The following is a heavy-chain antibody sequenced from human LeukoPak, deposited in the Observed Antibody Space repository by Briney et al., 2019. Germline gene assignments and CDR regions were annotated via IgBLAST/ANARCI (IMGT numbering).Heavy chain of an antibody. CDR3: ARSPAPWNYGVVNYYYYGMDV. Sequence: ASVKVSCKASGYTFTSYDINWARQATGQGLEWMGWMNPNSGNTGYAQKFQGRVTMTRNTSISTAYMELSSLRSEDTAVYYCARSPAPWNYGVVNYYYYGMDVWGQGTTVTVSS. CDR1: GYTFTSYD. J-gene: IGHJ6*02. D-gene: IGHD1-7*01. V-gene: IGHV1-8*01. CDR2: MNPNSGNT.